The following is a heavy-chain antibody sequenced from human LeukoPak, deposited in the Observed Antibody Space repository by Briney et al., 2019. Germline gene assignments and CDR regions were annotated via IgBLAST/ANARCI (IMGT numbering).Heavy chain of an antibody. CDR1: GDSISSNSAA. CDR3: ARDVDFSSGYSYYFDY. V-gene: IGHV6-1*01. CDR2: TYYRSKWYN. Sequence: SQTLSLTCAISGDSISSNSAAWTWIRQSPSRGLEWLGRTYYRSKWYNDYAVSVKSRITINPDTSKNQFSLQLNSVTPEDTAVYYCARDVDFSSGYSYYFDYWGQGTLVTVSS. D-gene: IGHD3-3*01. J-gene: IGHJ4*02.